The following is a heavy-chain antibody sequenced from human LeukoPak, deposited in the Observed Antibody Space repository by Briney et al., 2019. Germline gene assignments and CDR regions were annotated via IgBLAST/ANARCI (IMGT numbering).Heavy chain of an antibody. CDR2: INHSVST. D-gene: IGHD3-10*01. J-gene: IGHJ6*02. CDR3: ARVPWYYYGSGGFRHARYYYYYGMDV. Sequence: PSETLSLTCAVYGGSFSGYYWSWIRPPPGKGLEWIGEINHSVSTNYNPSLKSRVTISVDTSKNQFSLKRSSVTAADTAVYYCARVPWYYYGSGGFRHARYYYYYGMDVWGQGTTVTVSS. V-gene: IGHV4-34*01. CDR1: GGSFSGYY.